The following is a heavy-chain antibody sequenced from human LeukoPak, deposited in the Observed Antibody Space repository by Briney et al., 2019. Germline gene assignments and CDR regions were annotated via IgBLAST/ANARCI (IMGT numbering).Heavy chain of an antibody. J-gene: IGHJ5*02. CDR2: INPNSGGT. D-gene: IGHD6-13*01. CDR3: ASGYSSSWDNWFDP. CDR1: GYTFTSNY. Sequence: ASVKVSCKAFGYTFTSNYMHWVRQAPGQGPEWMGWINPNSGGTNYAQKFQGRVTMTRDTSISTAYMELSRLRSDDTAVYYCASGYSSSWDNWFDPWGQGTLVTVSS. V-gene: IGHV1-2*02.